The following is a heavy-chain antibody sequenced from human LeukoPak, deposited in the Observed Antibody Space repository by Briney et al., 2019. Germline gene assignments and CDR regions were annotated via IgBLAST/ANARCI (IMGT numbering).Heavy chain of an antibody. CDR1: GFTFSSYE. J-gene: IGHJ4*02. CDR2: IGTAGDT. CDR3: VRGNPRDYYGSGSPEAPFDY. V-gene: IGHV3-13*01. D-gene: IGHD3-10*01. Sequence: GGSLRLSCAASGFTFSSYEMNWVRQAPGKGLEWVSAIGTAGDTYYPGPVKGRFTISRENAKNSLYLQMNSLRAGDTAVYYCVRGNPRDYYGSGSPEAPFDYWGQGTLVTVSS.